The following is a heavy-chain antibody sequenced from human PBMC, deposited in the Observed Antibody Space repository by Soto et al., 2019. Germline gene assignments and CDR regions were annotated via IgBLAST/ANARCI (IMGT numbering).Heavy chain of an antibody. CDR3: ARTPSFSSTFDY. CDR1: GDSISSTNW. D-gene: IGHD6-13*01. Sequence: PSETLSLTCAVSGDSISSTNWWSWVRQPPGKGLEWIGEIYHSGHTNYNPSLKSRVTISLDKSQNHFSLTLTSVTAADTAIYYCARTPSFSSTFDYWGQGTLVTVSS. J-gene: IGHJ4*02. CDR2: IYHSGHT. V-gene: IGHV4-4*02.